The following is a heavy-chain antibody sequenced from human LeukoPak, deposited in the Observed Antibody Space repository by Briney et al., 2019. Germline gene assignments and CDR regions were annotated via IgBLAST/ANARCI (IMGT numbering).Heavy chain of an antibody. D-gene: IGHD3-10*01. Sequence: SETLSLTCAVYGGSFSGYYWSWLRQPPGKGLEWIGEINRSGSTNYNPSLKSRVTISVDTSKNQFSLKLSSVTAADTAVYYCARGRVLLWFGELPQLDYWGQGTLVTVSS. CDR3: ARGRVLLWFGELPQLDY. CDR1: GGSFSGYY. CDR2: INRSGST. J-gene: IGHJ4*02. V-gene: IGHV4-34*01.